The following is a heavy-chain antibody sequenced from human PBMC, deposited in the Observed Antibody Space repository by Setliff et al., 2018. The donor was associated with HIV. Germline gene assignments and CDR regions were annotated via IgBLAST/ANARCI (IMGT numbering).Heavy chain of an antibody. CDR2: ISSSSSTI. V-gene: IGHV3-48*04. Sequence: GGSLRLSCAASGFKFDDHGMIWVRQAPGKGLEWVSYISSSSSTIYYADSVKGRFTISRDNAKNSLYLQMNSLRAEDMALYYCAKDRDYSSSSTTAFDIWGQGTMVTVSS. CDR3: AKDRDYSSSSTTAFDI. CDR1: GFKFDDHG. J-gene: IGHJ3*02. D-gene: IGHD6-6*01.